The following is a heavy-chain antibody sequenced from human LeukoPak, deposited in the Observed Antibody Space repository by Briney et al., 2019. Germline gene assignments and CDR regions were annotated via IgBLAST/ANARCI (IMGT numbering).Heavy chain of an antibody. CDR1: GYSISSGYY. Sequence: NPSETLSLTCAVSGYSISSGYYWGWIRQSPGKGLEWIATIFHSGSIYYNPSLKSRVTLSVDTSKNQFSLKLNSVTAADTALYYCARMGVSYYYDSSTYYPAAFDVWGQGTMVSVSS. J-gene: IGHJ3*01. V-gene: IGHV4-38-2*01. CDR3: ARMGVSYYYDSSTYYPAAFDV. D-gene: IGHD3-22*01. CDR2: IFHSGSI.